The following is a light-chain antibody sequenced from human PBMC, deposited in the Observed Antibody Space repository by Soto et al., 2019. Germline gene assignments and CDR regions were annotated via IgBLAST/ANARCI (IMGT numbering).Light chain of an antibody. Sequence: EIVLTQSPVTLSLSPGDGATLSCRASQSVSSSYLAWYQHKPGQAPRLPIYGASSSATGIPDRFSGSGSWTDFTLTISTLETEDFAVDYCQQYGGSMSFGRGTRLEIE. V-gene: IGKV3-20*01. CDR1: QSVSSSY. J-gene: IGKJ5*01. CDR3: QQYGGSMS. CDR2: GAS.